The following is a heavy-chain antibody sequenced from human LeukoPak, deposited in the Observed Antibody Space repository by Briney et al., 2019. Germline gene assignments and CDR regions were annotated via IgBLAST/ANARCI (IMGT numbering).Heavy chain of an antibody. V-gene: IGHV4-39*07. Sequence: SETLSLTCTVSGGSISSSSYYWGWIRQTPGKGLEWIGSIYYSGSTFYSPSLKSRVTISVDTSKNQFSLKLSSVTAADTAVYYCARERRIIRYYYYYMDVWGKGTTVTISS. CDR1: GGSISSSSYY. CDR2: IYYSGST. CDR3: ARERRIIRYYYYYMDV. J-gene: IGHJ6*03.